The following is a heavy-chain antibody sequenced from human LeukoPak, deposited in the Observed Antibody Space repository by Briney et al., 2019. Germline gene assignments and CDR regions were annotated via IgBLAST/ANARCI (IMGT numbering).Heavy chain of an antibody. CDR1: GFTFSSYA. CDR2: ISFDGSNK. D-gene: IGHD3-10*01. CDR3: ARGGHYGSGSNYPMDY. Sequence: PGGSLRLSCAASGFTFSSYAMHWVRQAPGKGLEWVAVISFDGSNKYYADSVKGRFTISRDNSKNTLYLQMNSLRAEDTAVYYCARGGHYGSGSNYPMDYWGQGTLVTVSS. J-gene: IGHJ4*02. V-gene: IGHV3-30*04.